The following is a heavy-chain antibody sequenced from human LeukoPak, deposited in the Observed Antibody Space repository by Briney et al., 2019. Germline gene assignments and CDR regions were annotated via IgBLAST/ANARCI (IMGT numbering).Heavy chain of an antibody. V-gene: IGHV4-4*09. CDR2: IYTSGNT. CDR3: ARLDISGHLEY. J-gene: IGHJ4*02. D-gene: IGHD3-22*01. CDR1: GGSISGYY. Sequence: SETLSLTCTVSGGSISGYYWSWIRQPPGKGLEWIGYIYTSGNTNYNPSLKSRVTMPVDTSKNQFSLKLSSVTAADTAVYYCARLDISGHLEYWGQGTLLTVSS.